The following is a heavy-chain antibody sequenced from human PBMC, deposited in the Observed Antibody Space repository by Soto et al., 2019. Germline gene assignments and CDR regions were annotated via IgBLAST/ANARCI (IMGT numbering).Heavy chain of an antibody. Sequence: SETLSLTCAVYGGSFSGYYWSWIRQPPGKGLEWIGEINHSGSTNYNPSLKSRVTISVDTSKNQFSLKLSSVTAADTAVYYCARGRKDYSSSWYVDWGQGTLVTVSS. J-gene: IGHJ4*02. D-gene: IGHD6-13*01. CDR2: INHSGST. CDR1: GGSFSGYY. V-gene: IGHV4-34*01. CDR3: ARGRKDYSSSWYVD.